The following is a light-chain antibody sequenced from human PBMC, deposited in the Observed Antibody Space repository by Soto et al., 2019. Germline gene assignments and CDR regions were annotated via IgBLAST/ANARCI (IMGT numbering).Light chain of an antibody. CDR1: SSNVGGYNY. CDR3: CSYAANYNLV. V-gene: IGLV2-11*01. Sequence: QSALTQPRSVSASPGQSVTISCTGTSSNVGGYNYVSWYQQNPGKAPKLIIYDASKRPSGVPDRFSGSKSGNAASLTISGLQAEDEADSYCCSYAANYNLVFGGGTKPTVL. CDR2: DAS. J-gene: IGLJ2*01.